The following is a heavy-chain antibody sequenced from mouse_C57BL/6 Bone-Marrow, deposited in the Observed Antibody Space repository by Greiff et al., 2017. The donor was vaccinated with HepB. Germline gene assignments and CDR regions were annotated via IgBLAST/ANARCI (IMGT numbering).Heavy chain of an antibody. D-gene: IGHD1-1*01. V-gene: IGHV1-15*01. Sequence: LQQSGAELVRPGASVTLSCKASGYTFTDYEMHWVKQTPVHGLEWIGAIDPETGGTAYNQKFKGKAILTADKSSSTAYMELRSLTSEDSAVYYCTRCVGSSLDYWGQGTTLTVSS. CDR3: TRCVGSSLDY. CDR1: GYTFTDYE. CDR2: IDPETGGT. J-gene: IGHJ2*01.